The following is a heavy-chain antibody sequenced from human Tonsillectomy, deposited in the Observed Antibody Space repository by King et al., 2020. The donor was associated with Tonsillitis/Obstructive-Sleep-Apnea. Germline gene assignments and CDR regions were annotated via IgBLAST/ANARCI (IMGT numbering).Heavy chain of an antibody. D-gene: IGHD3-16*01. V-gene: IGHV4-39*01. CDR3: ARHTEHVDLSYYYYMDV. J-gene: IGHJ6*03. Sequence: LQLQESGPGLVKPSETLSLTCTVSGGSISSSAYYWGWIRQPPGKGLEWIATIYYNGDTYYNPSLKSRVTMSVDTSRNHFSLKLTSVTAADTAVYYCARHTEHVDLSYYYYMDVWGTGTTVTVSS. CDR1: GGSISSSAYY. CDR2: IYYNGDT.